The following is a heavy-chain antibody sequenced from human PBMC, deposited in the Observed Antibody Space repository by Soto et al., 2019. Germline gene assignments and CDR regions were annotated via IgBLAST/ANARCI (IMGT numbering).Heavy chain of an antibody. D-gene: IGHD1-1*01. V-gene: IGHV1-3*04. J-gene: IGHJ5*02. CDR3: ARDPRNLGFDP. Sequence: ASVKVSCKASGYTFTDFAIHWVRQAPGQRPEWMGWINTVNGNTKYSQKLRDRVSISRDISVSTAYMELSSLRSHDTAVYYCARDPRNLGFDPWGQGTLVTVSS. CDR2: INTVNGNT. CDR1: GYTFTDFA.